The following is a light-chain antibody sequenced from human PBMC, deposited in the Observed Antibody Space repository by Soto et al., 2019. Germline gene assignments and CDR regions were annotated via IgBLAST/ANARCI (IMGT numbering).Light chain of an antibody. V-gene: IGKV3-15*01. Sequence: EIVMTQSPATLSVSVGERATLSCRASHSVSSKLAGYQQKPGQAPRLLIYGASTRATDIPARFSGSGSGTEFTLTISSRQSEDFAVYYCQQYNDWPPQLSFGGGTKVEIK. J-gene: IGKJ4*01. CDR1: HSVSSK. CDR2: GAS. CDR3: QQYNDWPPQLS.